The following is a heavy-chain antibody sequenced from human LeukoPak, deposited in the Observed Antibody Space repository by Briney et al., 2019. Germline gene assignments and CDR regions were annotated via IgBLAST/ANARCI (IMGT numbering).Heavy chain of an antibody. Sequence: GASVKVSCKASGGTFSSYAISWVRQAPGQGLEWMGGIIPIFGTANYAQKFQGRVTITADESTSTAYMELSSLRSEDTAAYYCARAHHPLVVVAATGYWGQGTLVTVSS. CDR1: GGTFSSYA. CDR2: IIPIFGTA. D-gene: IGHD2-15*01. CDR3: ARAHHPLVVVAATGY. V-gene: IGHV1-69*13. J-gene: IGHJ4*02.